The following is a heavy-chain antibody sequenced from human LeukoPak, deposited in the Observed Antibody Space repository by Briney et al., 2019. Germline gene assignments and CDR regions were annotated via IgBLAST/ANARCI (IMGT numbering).Heavy chain of an antibody. J-gene: IGHJ4*02. CDR1: GFTFSSYA. Sequence: GGSLRLSCAASGFTFSSYAMSWSRQAPGKGLEWVGFIRSKAYGGTTEYAASVKGRFTISRDDSKSVAYLQMNSLKTEDTAVYYCTRGPSGWTYFDYWGQGTLVTVSS. V-gene: IGHV3-49*03. CDR3: TRGPSGWTYFDY. CDR2: IRSKAYGGTT. D-gene: IGHD6-19*01.